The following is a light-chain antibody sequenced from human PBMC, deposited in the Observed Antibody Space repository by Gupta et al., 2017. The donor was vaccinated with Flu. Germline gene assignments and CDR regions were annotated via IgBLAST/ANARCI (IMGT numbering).Light chain of an antibody. V-gene: IGKV3-11*01. CDR3: QQRSNWPPGAT. Sequence: EIVLTQSPATLSLSPGESATLACRASQSVGTDLAWYQQKPGQAPRVLIYDTSNRATGITARFGGSGSGTDFTLTISSLEPEDFAVYYCQQRSNWPPGATFGQGTKVEIK. J-gene: IGKJ1*01. CDR2: DTS. CDR1: QSVGTD.